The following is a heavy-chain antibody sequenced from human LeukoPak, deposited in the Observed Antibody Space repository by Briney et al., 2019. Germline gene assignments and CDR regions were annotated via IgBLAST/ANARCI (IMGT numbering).Heavy chain of an antibody. V-gene: IGHV1-18*01. CDR3: AGDKTGTTAFDI. D-gene: IGHD1-1*01. Sequence: ASVKVSCKASGYTFTTYGISWVRQAPGQGLEWMGWISTYNGNTNYAQKLQGRVTITADKSTSTAYMELSSLRSEDTAVYFCAGDKTGTTAFDIWGQGTMVTVSS. J-gene: IGHJ3*02. CDR2: ISTYNGNT. CDR1: GYTFTTYG.